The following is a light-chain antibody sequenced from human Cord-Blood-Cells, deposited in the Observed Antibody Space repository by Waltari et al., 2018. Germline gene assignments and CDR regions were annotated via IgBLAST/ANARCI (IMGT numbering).Light chain of an antibody. V-gene: IGLV1-47*01. Sequence: QSVLTQPPSASGTPGQRVPISCSGSSSTIGSNYVYWYQQLPGTAPKLLIYRNNQRPSGVPDRFSGSKSGTSASLAISGLRSEDEADYYCAAWDDSLSGTVFGGGTKLTVL. CDR3: AAWDDSLSGTV. J-gene: IGLJ3*02. CDR2: RNN. CDR1: SSTIGSNY.